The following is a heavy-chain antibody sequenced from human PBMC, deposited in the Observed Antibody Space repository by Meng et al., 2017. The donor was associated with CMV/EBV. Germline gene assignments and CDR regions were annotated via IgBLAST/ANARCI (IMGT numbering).Heavy chain of an antibody. CDR3: AKDIRGYWYSLEY. V-gene: IGHV3-30*18. CDR1: GFTFSSYS. J-gene: IGHJ4*02. CDR2: ISYDGSNK. Sequence: LSLTCAASGFTFSSYSMNWVRQAPGKGLEWVAVISYDGSNKYYADSVKGRFTISRDNSKNTLYLQMNSLRDEDTALYYCAKDIRGYWYSLEYWGQGTLVTVSS. D-gene: IGHD2-2*03.